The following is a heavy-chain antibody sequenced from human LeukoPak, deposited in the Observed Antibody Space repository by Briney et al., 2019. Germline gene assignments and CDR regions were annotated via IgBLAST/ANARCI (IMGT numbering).Heavy chain of an antibody. Sequence: SETLSLTCTVSGGSISSYYWSWIRQPPGKGLEWIGYIYDSGSTNYNPSLKSRVTISLDTSKKQFSLKLTSVTATDTAVFYCARQYYGSGSSPMDVWGQGTTVTVSS. D-gene: IGHD3-10*01. CDR3: ARQYYGSGSSPMDV. CDR1: GGSISSYY. CDR2: IYDSGST. V-gene: IGHV4-59*08. J-gene: IGHJ6*02.